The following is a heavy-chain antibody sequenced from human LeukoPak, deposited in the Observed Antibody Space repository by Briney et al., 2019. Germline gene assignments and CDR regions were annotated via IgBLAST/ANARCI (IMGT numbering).Heavy chain of an antibody. CDR3: ARARGYSGYGDY. CDR1: GGSFSGYY. Sequence: SETLSLTCAIDGGSFSGYYWRWIRQPPGKGLEWIGEINHSGRTNYNPSLKSRVTISVDTSKNQFSLKLSSVTAADTAVYYCARARGYSGYGDYWGQGTLVTVSS. J-gene: IGHJ4*02. V-gene: IGHV4-34*01. D-gene: IGHD5-12*01. CDR2: INHSGRT.